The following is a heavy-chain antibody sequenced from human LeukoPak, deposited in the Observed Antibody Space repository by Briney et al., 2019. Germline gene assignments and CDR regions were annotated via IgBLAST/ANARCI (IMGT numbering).Heavy chain of an antibody. CDR1: GGSVSNSLYY. J-gene: IGHJ5*02. Sequence: PSETLSLTCTVSGGSVSNSLYYWSWIRQPPGKGLEWIGWIYYSGNTNYNPSLKSRVTISVDTSKNQFSLKLSSVATADTAVHYCAREGYYGSGTYYPWGQGTLVTVSS. CDR3: AREGYYGSGTYYP. V-gene: IGHV4-61*01. D-gene: IGHD3-10*01. CDR2: IYYSGNT.